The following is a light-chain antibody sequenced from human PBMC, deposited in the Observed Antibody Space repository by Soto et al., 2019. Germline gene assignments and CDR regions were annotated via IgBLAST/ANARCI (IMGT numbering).Light chain of an antibody. V-gene: IGKV3-15*01. Sequence: EIVFAQSPSTVSLSPVERATLSCMASQSINRHLAWYQQKPGQAPRLLIYGASTRATGIPARFSGSGSGTEFTLTISSLQSEDFAVYYCQQYNNWPWTFGQGTKVDIK. CDR2: GAS. CDR1: QSINRH. CDR3: QQYNNWPWT. J-gene: IGKJ1*01.